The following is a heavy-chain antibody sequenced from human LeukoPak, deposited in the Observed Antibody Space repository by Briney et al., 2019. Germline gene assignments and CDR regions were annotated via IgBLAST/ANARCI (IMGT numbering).Heavy chain of an antibody. CDR3: ARVKEYSSSIDAFDI. D-gene: IGHD6-6*01. Sequence: SETLSLTCAVSGVSISSSNWWSWVRQPPGKGLEWIGEIYHSGSTNYNPSLKSRVTISVDKSKNQFSLKLSSVTAADTAVYYCARVKEYSSSIDAFDIWGQGTMVTVSS. CDR2: IYHSGST. J-gene: IGHJ3*02. V-gene: IGHV4-4*02. CDR1: GVSISSSNW.